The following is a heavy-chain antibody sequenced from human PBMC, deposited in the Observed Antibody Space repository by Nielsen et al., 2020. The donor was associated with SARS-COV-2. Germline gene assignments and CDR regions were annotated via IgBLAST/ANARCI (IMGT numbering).Heavy chain of an antibody. CDR3: AKSDFRVLRFLEWSLKAPSYYYYGMDV. D-gene: IGHD3-3*01. CDR2: MNPNSGNT. V-gene: IGHV1-8*01. J-gene: IGHJ6*02. CDR1: GYTFTSYD. Sequence: ASVKVSCKASGYTFTSYDINWVRQATGQGLEWMGWMNPNSGNTGYAQKFQGRVTMTRNTSISTAYMELSSLRAEDTAVYYCAKSDFRVLRFLEWSLKAPSYYYYGMDVWGQGTTVTVSS.